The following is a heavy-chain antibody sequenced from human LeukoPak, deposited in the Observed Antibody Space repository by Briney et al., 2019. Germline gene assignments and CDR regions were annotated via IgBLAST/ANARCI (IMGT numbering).Heavy chain of an antibody. Sequence: GGSLRLSCAASGFTSSSYSMNWVRQAPGKGLEWVSSISNSSSYIYYADSVKGRFTISRDNAKNSLYLQMNSLRAEDTAVYYCARDGEGDSYGDGYYYYYGMDVWGQGTTVTVSS. CDR1: GFTSSSYS. CDR2: ISNSSSYI. CDR3: ARDGEGDSYGDGYYYYYGMDV. J-gene: IGHJ6*02. D-gene: IGHD5-18*01. V-gene: IGHV3-21*01.